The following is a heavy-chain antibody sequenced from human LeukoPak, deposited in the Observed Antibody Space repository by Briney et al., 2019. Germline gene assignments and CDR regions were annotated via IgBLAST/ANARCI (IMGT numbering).Heavy chain of an antibody. CDR1: GYTFTGYY. Sequence: GASVKVSCKASGYTFTGYYMHWVRQAPGQGLEWMGRIIPILGIANYAQKFQGRVTITADKSTSTAYMELSSLRSEDTAVYYCARDRLGYVDTAMADFDYWGQGTLVTVSS. V-gene: IGHV1-69*04. J-gene: IGHJ4*02. CDR3: ARDRLGYVDTAMADFDY. CDR2: IIPILGIA. D-gene: IGHD5-18*01.